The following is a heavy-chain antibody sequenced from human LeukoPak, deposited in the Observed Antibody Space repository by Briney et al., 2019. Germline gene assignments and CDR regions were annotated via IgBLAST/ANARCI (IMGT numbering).Heavy chain of an antibody. J-gene: IGHJ3*02. V-gene: IGHV1-46*01. D-gene: IGHD6-6*01. CDR3: ARDEQFAYDAFDI. Sequence: ASVKVSCKASGYTFTSYYMHWVRQAPGQGLEWMGIINPSGGSTSYAQKSQGRVTMTRDTSTSTVYMELSSLRSEDTAVYYCARDEQFAYDAFDIWGQGTMVTVSS. CDR1: GYTFTSYY. CDR2: INPSGGST.